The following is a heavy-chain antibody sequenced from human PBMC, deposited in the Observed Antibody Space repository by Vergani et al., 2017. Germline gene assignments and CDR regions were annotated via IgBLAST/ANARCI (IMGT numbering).Heavy chain of an antibody. Sequence: QVLLVQSGAEVKKPGASVRVSCKTSGYTFTNYYIHWVRQAPGQGLEWMGIINPSGGSTTYAQQFQGRLTMTRDTSTSTVYMDRSNLRSEDTAVYYCARDGGEYDKDALDVWGQGTKVTVTS. CDR2: INPSGGST. CDR3: ARDGGEYDKDALDV. V-gene: IGHV1-46*01. CDR1: GYTFTNYY. D-gene: IGHD2-21*01. J-gene: IGHJ3*01.